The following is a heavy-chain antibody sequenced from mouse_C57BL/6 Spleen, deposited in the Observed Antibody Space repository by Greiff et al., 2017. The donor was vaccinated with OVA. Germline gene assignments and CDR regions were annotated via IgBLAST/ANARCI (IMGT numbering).Heavy chain of an antibody. V-gene: IGHV5-16*01. Sequence: EVKLMESEGGLVQPGSSMKLSCTASGFTFSDYYMAWVRQVPEKGLEWVANINYDGSSTYYLDSLKSRFIISRDNAKNILYLQMSSLKSEDTATYYCARIYDGYYPYYFDYWGQGTTLTVSS. J-gene: IGHJ2*01. CDR1: GFTFSDYY. D-gene: IGHD2-3*01. CDR2: INYDGSST. CDR3: ARIYDGYYPYYFDY.